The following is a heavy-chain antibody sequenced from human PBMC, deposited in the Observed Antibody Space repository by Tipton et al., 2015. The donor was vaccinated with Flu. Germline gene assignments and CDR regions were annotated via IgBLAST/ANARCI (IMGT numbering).Heavy chain of an antibody. CDR2: IYPGDSDT. J-gene: IGHJ4*02. CDR3: ARKAGGYDK. Sequence: VQLVQSGVEVKKPGEPLKISCKGSGYSFSDYWIAWVRQLPGKGLEWMGIIYPGDSDTRYRPSFQGQVTFSADTSTSTAYLQWTSLKAADTAMYFCARKAGGYDKWGQGTLVSVSS. V-gene: IGHV5-51*03. D-gene: IGHD5-12*01. CDR1: GYSFSDYW.